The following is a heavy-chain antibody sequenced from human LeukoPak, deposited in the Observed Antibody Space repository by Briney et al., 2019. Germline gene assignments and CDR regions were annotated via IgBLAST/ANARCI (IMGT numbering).Heavy chain of an antibody. CDR3: ARHNVKNVLDL. V-gene: IGHV4-4*09. Sequence: SETLSLTCTVSGGSIISYYWSWIRQPPGKGLEWIGYIYTSGSTNYNPSLRSRVTMSGDTSKNQFSLKLSSVTAADTAVYYCARHNVKNVLDLWGQGTLVTVSS. CDR2: IYTSGST. CDR1: GGSIISYY. D-gene: IGHD2-8*01. J-gene: IGHJ5*02.